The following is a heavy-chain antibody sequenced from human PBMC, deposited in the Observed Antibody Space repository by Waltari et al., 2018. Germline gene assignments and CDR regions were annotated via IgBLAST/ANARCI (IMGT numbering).Heavy chain of an antibody. CDR2: IIPIFGTA. V-gene: IGHV1-69*05. CDR3: ARESDAVRGVNEGGFDY. Sequence: QVQLVQSGAEVKKPGSSVKVSCKASGGTFSSYAISWVRQAPGQGLDWMGGIIPIFGTANYAQKCQVRVTITTDEATSTAYMELSSLRAEDTAVYYCARESDAVRGVNEGGFDYWGQGTLVTVSS. CDR1: GGTFSSYA. J-gene: IGHJ4*02. D-gene: IGHD3-10*01.